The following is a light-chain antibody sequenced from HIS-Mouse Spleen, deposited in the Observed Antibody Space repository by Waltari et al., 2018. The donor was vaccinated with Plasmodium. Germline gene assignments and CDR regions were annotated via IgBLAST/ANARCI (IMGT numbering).Light chain of an antibody. CDR1: VLAKKN. CDR3: YSAADNNLV. J-gene: IGLJ3*02. V-gene: IGLV3-27*01. CDR2: KDS. Sequence: SYELTQPSSVSVSPGQTARITCTGDVLAKKNARWFQQKPVQAPVLVIYKDSERPSGIPERFSGSSSGTTVTLTISGAQVEDEADYYCYSAADNNLVFGGGTKLTVL.